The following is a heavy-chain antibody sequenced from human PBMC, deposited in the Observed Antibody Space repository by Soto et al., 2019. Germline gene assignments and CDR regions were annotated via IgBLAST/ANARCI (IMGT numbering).Heavy chain of an antibody. D-gene: IGHD5-18*01. CDR2: INHSGST. CDR1: GGSFSCYY. J-gene: IGHJ4*02. CDR3: ARGWGKDTPMTA. Sequence: SATLSLTCAVYGGSFSCYYWSWIRQPPGKGLEWIGEINHSGSTNYNPSLKSRVTISVDTSKNQFSLKLSSVTAADTAVYYCARGWGKDTPMTAWGQGTLVTVSS. V-gene: IGHV4-34*01.